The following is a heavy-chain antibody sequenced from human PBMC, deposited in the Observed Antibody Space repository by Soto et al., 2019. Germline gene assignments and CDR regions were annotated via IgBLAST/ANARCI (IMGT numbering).Heavy chain of an antibody. CDR1: GGSISSYY. CDR2: IYYSGSTGGT. CDR3: ARHNYGSGITYLDY. V-gene: IGHV4-59*08. Sequence: SETLSLTCTVSGGSISSYYWSWIRQPPGKGLEWIGYIYYSGSTGGTNYNPSLKSRVTISVDTSKNQFSLKLNSMTAADTAVYYCARHNYGSGITYLDYWGLGTLVTVSS. D-gene: IGHD3-10*01. J-gene: IGHJ4*02.